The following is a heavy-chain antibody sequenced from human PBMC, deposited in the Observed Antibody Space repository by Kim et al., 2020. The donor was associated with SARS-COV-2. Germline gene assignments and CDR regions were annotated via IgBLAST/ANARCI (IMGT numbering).Heavy chain of an antibody. J-gene: IGHJ6*02. Sequence: GGSLRLSCAASGFTFSTSWMHWVRQAPGKGLLWVSRINGDGSDTTYADSVKGRFTISRDNAKNTLYLQMNSLTAEDTAVYYCARPDSSGYYQLMDVWGQGTTVTVSS. CDR1: GFTFSTSW. CDR2: INGDGSDT. CDR3: ARPDSSGYYQLMDV. V-gene: IGHV3-74*01. D-gene: IGHD3-22*01.